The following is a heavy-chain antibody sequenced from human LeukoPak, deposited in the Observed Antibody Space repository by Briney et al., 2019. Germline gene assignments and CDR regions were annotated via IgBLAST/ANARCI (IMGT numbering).Heavy chain of an antibody. V-gene: IGHV1-69*05. D-gene: IGHD3-16*01. CDR3: AREVGGSYLTRDFDY. J-gene: IGHJ4*02. Sequence: ASVKVSCKASGGTFSSYAISWVRQAPGQGLEWMGRIIPIFGTANYAQKFQGRVTITTDESTSTAYMELSSLRSEDTAVYYCAREVGGSYLTRDFDYWGQGTLVTVSS. CDR1: GGTFSSYA. CDR2: IIPIFGTA.